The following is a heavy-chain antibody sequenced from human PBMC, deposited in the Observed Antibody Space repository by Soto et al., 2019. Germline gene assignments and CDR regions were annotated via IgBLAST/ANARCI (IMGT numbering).Heavy chain of an antibody. CDR3: ARDGGRHSGGSDY. V-gene: IGHV1-69*01. J-gene: IGHJ4*02. D-gene: IGHD1-26*01. CDR1: GGTFSSYS. Sequence: QVQLVQSGAEVKKPGSSVKVSCKASGGTFSSYSITWVRQAPGQGLEWMGEIIPIFGTANYAQKFQGRGTTTADESTRTAYLELSSLRSEDTAVYYWARDGGRHSGGSDYWGQGNLVTVSS. CDR2: IIPIFGTA.